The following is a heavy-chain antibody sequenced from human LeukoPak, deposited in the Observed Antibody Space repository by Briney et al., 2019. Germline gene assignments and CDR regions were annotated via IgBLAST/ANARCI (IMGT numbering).Heavy chain of an antibody. CDR1: GGSIFSSSYY. J-gene: IGHJ4*02. CDR2: IYYSGST. CDR3: ARQIRKGYCSSTSCYHFDY. V-gene: IGHV4-39*01. D-gene: IGHD2-2*01. Sequence: SETLSLTCTVSGGSIFSSSYYWGWIRQPPGKGLEWIGNIYYSGSTYYNPSLKSRVTTSVDTSKNQFSLKMSSVTAADTAVYYCARQIRKGYCSSTSCYHFDYWGQGSLVTVSS.